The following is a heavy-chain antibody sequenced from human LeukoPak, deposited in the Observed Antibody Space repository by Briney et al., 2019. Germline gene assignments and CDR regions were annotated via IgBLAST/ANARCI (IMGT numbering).Heavy chain of an antibody. CDR1: GGSISSYY. V-gene: IGHV4-59*01. J-gene: IGHJ4*02. CDR3: AKDSVRPIKRIAVAGTFDY. D-gene: IGHD6-19*01. Sequence: SETLSLTCTVSGGSISSYYWSWIRQPPGKGLEWIGYIYYSGSTNYNPSLKSRVTISVDTSKNQFSLKLSSVTAADTAVYYCAKDSVRPIKRIAVAGTFDYWGQGTLVTVSS. CDR2: IYYSGST.